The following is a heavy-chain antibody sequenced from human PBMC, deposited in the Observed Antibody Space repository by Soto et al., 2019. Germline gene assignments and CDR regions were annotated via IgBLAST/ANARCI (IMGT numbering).Heavy chain of an antibody. J-gene: IGHJ4*02. CDR3: ARGHPRVTMVRGVISQILNDY. CDR1: GGTFSSYA. D-gene: IGHD3-10*01. Sequence: ASVKVSCKASGGTFSSYAISWVRQAPGQGLEWMGGIIPIFGTANYAQKFQGRVTITADESTSTAYMELSSLRSDDTAVYYCARGHPRVTMVRGVISQILNDYWGQGTLVTVSS. CDR2: IIPIFGTA. V-gene: IGHV1-69*13.